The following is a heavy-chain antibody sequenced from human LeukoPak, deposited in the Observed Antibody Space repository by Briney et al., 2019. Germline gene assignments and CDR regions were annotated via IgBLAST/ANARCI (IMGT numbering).Heavy chain of an antibody. CDR2: IYSGGST. D-gene: IGHD1-26*01. CDR1: GFTVSSNY. V-gene: IGHV3-66*01. J-gene: IGHJ6*02. CDR3: ARELHYYYYGMDV. Sequence: GSLRLSCAASGFTVSSNYMSWVRQAPGKGLEWVSVIYSGGSTYYADSVKGRFTISRDNSKNTLYLQMNSLRAEDTAVYYCARELHYYYYGMDVWGQGTTVTVSS.